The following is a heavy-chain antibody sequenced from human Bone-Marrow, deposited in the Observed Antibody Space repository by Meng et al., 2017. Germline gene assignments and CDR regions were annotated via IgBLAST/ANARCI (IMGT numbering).Heavy chain of an antibody. Sequence: GESLKISCTASGFTFSSYAMSWVRQAPGKGLEWVSSISDGGGAYADSVKGRFTTSRDNSRNTLYLQMNSLRADDTAVYYCAKKYYYDSSGYSLDYWGQGTLVTVSS. CDR2: ISDGGGA. J-gene: IGHJ4*02. CDR1: GFTFSSYA. V-gene: IGHV3-23*01. CDR3: AKKYYYDSSGYSLDY. D-gene: IGHD3-22*01.